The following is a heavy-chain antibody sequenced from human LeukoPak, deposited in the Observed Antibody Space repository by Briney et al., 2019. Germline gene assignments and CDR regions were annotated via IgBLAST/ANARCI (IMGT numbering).Heavy chain of an antibody. CDR3: AKVHWVAVAGNEYFQH. CDR2: IWYDGSNK. J-gene: IGHJ1*01. CDR1: GFTFCSYG. Sequence: PRGSLRLSRAAPGFTFCSYGTHSVRQAPGKGLGRVAFIWYDGSNKYYADSVKGRFTISRDNSKNTLYLQMNSLRAEDTAVYYCAKVHWVAVAGNEYFQHWGQGTLVTVSS. D-gene: IGHD6-19*01. V-gene: IGHV3-30*02.